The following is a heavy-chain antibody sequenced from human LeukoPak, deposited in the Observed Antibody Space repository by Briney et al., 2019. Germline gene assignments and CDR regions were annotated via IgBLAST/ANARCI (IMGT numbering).Heavy chain of an antibody. CDR2: IYPTDIT. Sequence: PSETLSLTCTVSGGSISNSYWSWIRQPAGKGLEWIGRIYPTDITTYNPSLKSRVTLSVDTSKNQFSLKVNSVTAADAAVYYCARVGAKYYFDYWGQGTLVTVSS. J-gene: IGHJ4*02. V-gene: IGHV4-4*07. D-gene: IGHD1-26*01. CDR1: GGSISNSY. CDR3: ARVGAKYYFDY.